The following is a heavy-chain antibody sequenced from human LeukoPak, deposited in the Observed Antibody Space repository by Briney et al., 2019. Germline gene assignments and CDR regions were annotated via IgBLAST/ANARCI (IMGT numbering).Heavy chain of an antibody. V-gene: IGHV1-46*01. J-gene: IGHJ3*02. CDR2: INPSGGGT. CDR1: GYTYTTYY. D-gene: IGHD3-10*01. Sequence: ASVKVSCKASGYTYTTYYIHWVRQAPGQGLEWMGIINPSGGGTSYAQKFQGRVTMTRDTSTSTVYMELSSLRSEDTAVYCCARAIERFGESPDAFDIWGQGTMVTVSS. CDR3: ARAIERFGESPDAFDI.